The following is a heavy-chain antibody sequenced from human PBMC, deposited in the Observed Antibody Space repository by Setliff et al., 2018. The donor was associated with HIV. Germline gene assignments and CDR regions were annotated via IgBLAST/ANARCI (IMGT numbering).Heavy chain of an antibody. J-gene: IGHJ3*02. CDR3: ARRQTSGKAFDI. CDR1: GYSFTSYW. Sequence: GESLKISCQASGYSFTSYWINWVRQMPGKGLEWMAMIYPDDSDTRYSPSFQGQVTLSVDKSINTAYLQWSSLKASDTAMYYCARRQTSGKAFDIWGQGTMVTVSS. CDR2: IYPDDSDT. V-gene: IGHV5-51*01.